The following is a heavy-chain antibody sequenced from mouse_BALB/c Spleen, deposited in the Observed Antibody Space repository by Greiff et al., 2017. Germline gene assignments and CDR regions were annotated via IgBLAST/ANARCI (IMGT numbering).Heavy chain of an antibody. J-gene: IGHJ4*01. CDR1: GYTFTSYW. V-gene: IGHV1S81*02. CDR3: ARSPYDYDGGYYYAMDY. Sequence: VQLQQSGAELVKPGASVKLSCKASGYTFTSYWMHWVKQRPGQGLEWIGEINPSNGRTNYNEKFKSKATLTVDKSSSTAYMQLSSLTSEDSAVYYCARSPYDYDGGYYYAMDYWGQGTSVTVSS. D-gene: IGHD2-4*01. CDR2: INPSNGRT.